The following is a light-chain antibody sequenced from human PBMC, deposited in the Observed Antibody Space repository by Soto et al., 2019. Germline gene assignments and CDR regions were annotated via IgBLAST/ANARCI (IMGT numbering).Light chain of an antibody. CDR2: GAS. V-gene: IGKV3-15*01. Sequence: EIVMTQSPATLSVSPGERVTLSCRASQSVSENLAWYQRRPGQAPRLLIHGASTRATDIPARFSGSGSGTEFTLSISSLQSEDLAVYYCHQYGKWPLTFGQGTRLEIK. J-gene: IGKJ5*01. CDR3: HQYGKWPLT. CDR1: QSVSEN.